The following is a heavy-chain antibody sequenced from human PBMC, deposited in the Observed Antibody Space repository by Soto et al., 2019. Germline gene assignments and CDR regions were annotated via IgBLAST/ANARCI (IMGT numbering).Heavy chain of an antibody. D-gene: IGHD6-19*01. V-gene: IGHV1-69*08. CDR3: ARDRFIAVAGLDY. J-gene: IGHJ4*02. CDR1: GGTFSSYT. CDR2: IIPILGIA. Sequence: QVQLVQSGAEVKKPGSSVKVSCKASGGTFSSYTISWVRQAPGQGLEWMGRIIPILGIANYAQKFQGRVTITADKSTSTAYMGLSSLRSEDTAVYYCARDRFIAVAGLDYWGQGTLVTVSS.